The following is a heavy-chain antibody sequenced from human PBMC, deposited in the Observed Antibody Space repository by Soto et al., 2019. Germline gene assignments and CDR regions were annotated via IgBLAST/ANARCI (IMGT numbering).Heavy chain of an antibody. J-gene: IGHJ6*02. CDR2: IYHSGST. D-gene: IGHD6-19*01. CDR3: VRDKGSGWSNFYYYYYGMDV. Sequence: SETLSLTCAVSGGSISSSNWWSWVRQPPGKGLEWIGEIYHSGSTNYNPSLKSRVTISVDKSKNQFSLKLSSVTAADTAVYYCVRDKGSGWSNFYYYYYGMDVWGQGTTVTVSS. CDR1: GGSISSSNW. V-gene: IGHV4-4*02.